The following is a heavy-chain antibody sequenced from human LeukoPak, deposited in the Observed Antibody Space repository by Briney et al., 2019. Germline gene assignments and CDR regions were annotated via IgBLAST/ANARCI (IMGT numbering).Heavy chain of an antibody. CDR1: GGSVSSGSYY. CDR2: IYYSGST. V-gene: IGHV4-61*01. Sequence: PSETLSLTRTVSGGSVSSGSYYWSWIRQPPGKGLEWIGYIYYSGSTNYNPSLKSRVTISVDTSKNQFSLKLSSVTAADTAVYYCARSGGWYFDLWGRGTLVTVSS. J-gene: IGHJ2*01. CDR3: ARSGGWYFDL. D-gene: IGHD3-10*01.